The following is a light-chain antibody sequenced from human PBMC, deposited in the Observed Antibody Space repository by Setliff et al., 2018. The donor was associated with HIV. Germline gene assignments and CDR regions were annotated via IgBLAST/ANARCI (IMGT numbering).Light chain of an antibody. J-gene: IGLJ2*01. V-gene: IGLV2-18*02. Sequence: QSVLTQPPSVSGSPGQSVTISCTGTGSDVGSDNRVSWYQQPPGTAPSLMIYEVSNRPSGVPVRFSGSKSGNTASLTISGLQAEDEADYYCSSYTSIGTVVFGGGTKVTVL. CDR1: GSDVGSDNR. CDR2: EVS. CDR3: SSYTSIGTVV.